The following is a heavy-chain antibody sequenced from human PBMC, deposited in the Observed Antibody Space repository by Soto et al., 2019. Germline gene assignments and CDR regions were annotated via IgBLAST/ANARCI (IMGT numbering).Heavy chain of an antibody. D-gene: IGHD1-26*01. V-gene: IGHV3-7*01. J-gene: IGHJ4*02. Sequence: EVKLVESGGGLVQPGGSLRLSCAASGFTFRNYCLGWVRQAPGKGLEGVANINEDGSEEYYVDSVRGRFIIARDNARNSLFLQMNSLRAEDTAIYCCARIEIGSYDYWGQGTLVTVSS. CDR3: ARIEIGSYDY. CDR1: GFTFRNYC. CDR2: INEDGSEE.